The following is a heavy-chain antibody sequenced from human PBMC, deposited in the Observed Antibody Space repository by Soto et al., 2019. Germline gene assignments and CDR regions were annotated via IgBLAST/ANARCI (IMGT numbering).Heavy chain of an antibody. D-gene: IGHD6-19*01. Sequence: PGGSLRLSCASSGFTFISYGMHWVRQAPGKGLEWVAVISYDGSNKYYADSVKGRFTISRDNSKNTLYLQMNSLRAEDTAVYYCAKDGDSGWFFDYWGQGTLVTVSS. CDR3: AKDGDSGWFFDY. CDR2: ISYDGSNK. CDR1: GFTFISYG. V-gene: IGHV3-30*18. J-gene: IGHJ4*02.